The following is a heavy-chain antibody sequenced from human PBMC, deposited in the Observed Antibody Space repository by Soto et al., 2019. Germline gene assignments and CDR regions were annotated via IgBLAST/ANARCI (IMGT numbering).Heavy chain of an antibody. CDR3: ARDQLYYNDISGRPLNAFDV. Sequence: PGGSLRLSCAASGFTFTTYWMSWVRQAPGKGLEWVANIKQDGSETYYVDSIKGRFTISRDNARNSLYLQMNSLRAEDTAVYYCARDQLYYNDISGRPLNAFDVWGQGTMVTVSS. CDR2: IKQDGSET. J-gene: IGHJ3*01. V-gene: IGHV3-7*01. D-gene: IGHD3-22*01. CDR1: GFTFTTYW.